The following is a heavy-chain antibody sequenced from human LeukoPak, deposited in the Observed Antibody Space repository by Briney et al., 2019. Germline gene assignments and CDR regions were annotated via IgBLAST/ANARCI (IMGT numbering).Heavy chain of an antibody. Sequence: ASVKVSCKASGYTFTDYYMHWVRQAPGQGFEWMGWINPNDGDTNYAQKFQDRVTMTRDTSISTAHMEVSRLRSDDTAVYYCARANFLYCSSSTCLFDYWDQGTLVTVSS. D-gene: IGHD2-2*01. CDR2: INPNDGDT. CDR3: ARANFLYCSSSTCLFDY. V-gene: IGHV1-2*02. CDR1: GYTFTDYY. J-gene: IGHJ4*02.